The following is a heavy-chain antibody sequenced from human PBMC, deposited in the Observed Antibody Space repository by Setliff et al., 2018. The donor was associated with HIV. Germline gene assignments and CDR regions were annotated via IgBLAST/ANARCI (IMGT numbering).Heavy chain of an antibody. J-gene: IGHJ4*02. D-gene: IGHD5-12*01. CDR2: ISGSGGST. V-gene: IGHV3-23*01. CDR3: ARVMIGYSGYDAFDY. Sequence: PGGSLRLSCAASGFTFSSYAMRWVRQAPGKGLEWVSAISGSGGSTYYADSVKGRFTISRDNSKNTLYLQMNSLRAEDTAVYYCARVMIGYSGYDAFDYWGQGTLVTVSS. CDR1: GFTFSSYA.